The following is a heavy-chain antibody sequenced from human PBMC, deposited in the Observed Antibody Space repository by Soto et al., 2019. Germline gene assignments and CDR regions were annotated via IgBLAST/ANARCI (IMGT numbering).Heavy chain of an antibody. CDR1: GYTFTSYG. CDR3: ARAGYDSSGYYPTMALDY. J-gene: IGHJ4*02. V-gene: IGHV1-18*01. D-gene: IGHD3-22*01. Sequence: GASVKVSCKASGYTFTSYGISWVRQAPGQGLEWMGWISAYNGNTNYAQKLQGRVIMTTDTSTSTAYMELRSLRSDDTAVYYCARAGYDSSGYYPTMALDYWGQGTLVTVSS. CDR2: ISAYNGNT.